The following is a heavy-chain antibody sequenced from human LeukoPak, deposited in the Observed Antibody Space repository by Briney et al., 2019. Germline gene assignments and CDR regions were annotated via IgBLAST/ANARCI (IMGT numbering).Heavy chain of an antibody. CDR1: GVCISSSNSY. D-gene: IGHD3-9*01. CDR3: ARQRGDWPHYYYYYMDV. J-gene: IGHJ6*03. CDR2: INHSGST. V-gene: IGHV4-39*01. Sequence: PSETLSLTTTVFGVCISSSNSYWGWIRQPPGKGLEWIGEINHSGSTNYNPSIKSRATISVDTSKNQFSLKLSSVTAADTAVYYRARQRGDWPHYYYYYMDVWGKGTTVTMSS.